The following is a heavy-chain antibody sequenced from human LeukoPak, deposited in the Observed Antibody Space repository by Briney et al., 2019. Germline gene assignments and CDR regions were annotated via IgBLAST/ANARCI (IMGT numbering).Heavy chain of an antibody. CDR3: AKAADQYYYSYFYYMDV. J-gene: IGHJ6*03. D-gene: IGHD2/OR15-2a*01. V-gene: IGHV3-30*18. Sequence: GGSLRLSCAASGFTFSSYGMHWVRQAPGKGLEWVAVISYDGSSKDYADSGKGRFTISRDNSKNTLYLQMNSLTVEDTAVYYCAKAADQYYYSYFYYMDVWGKGTTVTVSS. CDR1: GFTFSSYG. CDR2: ISYDGSSK.